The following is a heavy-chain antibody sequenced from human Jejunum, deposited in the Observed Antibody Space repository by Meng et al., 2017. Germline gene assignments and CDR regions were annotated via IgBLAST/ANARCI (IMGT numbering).Heavy chain of an antibody. CDR2: ISYDGSRK. V-gene: IGHV3-30*07. Sequence: GGSLRLSCAASGIIFSSYAVHWVRQAPGEGLEWVAVISYDGSRKYQADSVKGRFTISRDNAKNTLYLQMNSLRADDTAVYYCARFYYASGTFRAFDLWGQGTKVTVSS. D-gene: IGHD3-10*01. CDR3: ARFYYASGTFRAFDL. CDR1: GIIFSSYA. J-gene: IGHJ3*01.